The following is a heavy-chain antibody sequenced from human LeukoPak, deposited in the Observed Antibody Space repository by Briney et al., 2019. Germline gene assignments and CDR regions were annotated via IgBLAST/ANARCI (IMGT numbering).Heavy chain of an antibody. D-gene: IGHD3-10*01. J-gene: IGHJ6*02. CDR2: INPSGGSI. V-gene: IGHV1-46*04. CDR3: AKGSPLDLGAGESYYYGMGV. CDR1: GYTFTSYY. Sequence: GASVKVSCKASGYTFTSYYMHWVRQAPGQGLEWMGIINPSGGSIYYADSVKGRFTISRDNSKHTLFLQMSSLRAEDTAIYYCAKGSPLDLGAGESYYYGMGVWGQGTTVTVSS.